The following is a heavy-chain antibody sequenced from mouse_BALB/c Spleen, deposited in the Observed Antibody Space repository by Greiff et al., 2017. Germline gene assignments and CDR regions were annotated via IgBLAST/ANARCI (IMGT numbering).Heavy chain of an antibody. D-gene: IGHD2-4*01. Sequence: QVQLQQSGAELAKPGASVKMSCKASGYTFTSYWMHWVKQRPGQGLEWIGYINPSTGYTEYNQKFKDKATLTADKSSSTAYMQLSSLTSEDSAVYYCARFRGITKYFDVWGAGTTVTVSS. V-gene: IGHV1-7*01. CDR2: INPSTGYT. J-gene: IGHJ1*01. CDR1: GYTFTSYW. CDR3: ARFRGITKYFDV.